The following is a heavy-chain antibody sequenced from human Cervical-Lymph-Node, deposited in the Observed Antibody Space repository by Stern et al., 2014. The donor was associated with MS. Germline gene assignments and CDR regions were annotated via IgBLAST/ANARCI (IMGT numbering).Heavy chain of an antibody. CDR3: ARHQAGIAAD. CDR2: TTPLLGTA. J-gene: IGHJ4*02. Sequence: VQLLESGAEVKKPGSSVKVFRKASGDTFSSLDIGWVRQAPGQGPEWLGGTTPLLGTANYGQELPGRVTFSADDSTSTTYMELSSLRSEDTAVYYCARHQAGIAADWGQGTLVTVSS. D-gene: IGHD6-13*01. CDR1: GDTFSSLD. V-gene: IGHV1-69*01.